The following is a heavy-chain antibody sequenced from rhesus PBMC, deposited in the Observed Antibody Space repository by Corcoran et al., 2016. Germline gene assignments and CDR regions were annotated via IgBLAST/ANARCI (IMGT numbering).Heavy chain of an antibody. V-gene: IGHV4-122*02. Sequence: QLQLQESGPGLVKPSETLSLTCAVSGYSISSGYGWSWIRQPPGKGLEWSGYISYSGSTSYNPSLKSRGPISSDTSKNQCSLKLSSVTAADTAVYYCARASSSRPIDYWGQGVLVTVSS. J-gene: IGHJ4*01. D-gene: IGHD2-15*01. CDR3: ARASSSRPIDY. CDR1: GYSISSGYG. CDR2: ISYSGST.